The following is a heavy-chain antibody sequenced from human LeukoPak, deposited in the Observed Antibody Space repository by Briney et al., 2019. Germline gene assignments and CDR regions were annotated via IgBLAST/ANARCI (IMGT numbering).Heavy chain of an antibody. CDR2: ISAYNGDT. CDR1: GYTFTSYG. CDR3: ASLKNYYDSSGNLVTDAFDI. Sequence: ASVNVSCKASGYTFTSYGITWVRQAPGQGLEWMGCISAYNGDTNYAQKLQGRVTMTTDTSTSTAYMELRSLRSDDTAVYYCASLKNYYDSSGNLVTDAFDIWGQGTMVTVSS. D-gene: IGHD3-22*01. V-gene: IGHV1-18*01. J-gene: IGHJ3*02.